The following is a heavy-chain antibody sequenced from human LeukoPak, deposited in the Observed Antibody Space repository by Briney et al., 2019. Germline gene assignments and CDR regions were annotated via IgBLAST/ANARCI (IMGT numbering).Heavy chain of an antibody. CDR1: GYSFTSYW. Sequence: GESLKISCKGSGYSFTSYWIGWVRQMPGKGLEWMGIIYPGDSDTRYSPSLQGQVTISADKSISTAYLQWSSLKASDTAMYYCARLSNRYYYGSGSDFDYWGQGTLVTASS. CDR3: ARLSNRYYYGSGSDFDY. V-gene: IGHV5-51*01. D-gene: IGHD3-10*01. CDR2: IYPGDSDT. J-gene: IGHJ4*02.